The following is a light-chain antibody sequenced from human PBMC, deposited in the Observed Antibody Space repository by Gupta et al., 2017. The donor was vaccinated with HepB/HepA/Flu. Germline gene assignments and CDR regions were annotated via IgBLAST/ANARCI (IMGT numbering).Light chain of an antibody. J-gene: IGLJ2*01. CDR2: RNN. Sequence: QSVLTQPPSASGTPGQRVTIPCSGSSSNLGSNYVYWYQQLPGTAPKLLIYRNNQRPSGVPDRFSGSKSGTSASLAISGLRSEDEADYYCAAWDDSLSVVVFGGGTKLTVL. V-gene: IGLV1-47*01. CDR1: SSNLGSNY. CDR3: AAWDDSLSVVV.